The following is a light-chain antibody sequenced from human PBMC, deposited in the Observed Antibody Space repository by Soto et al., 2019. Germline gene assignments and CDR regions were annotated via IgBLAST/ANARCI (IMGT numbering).Light chain of an antibody. V-gene: IGLV2-11*01. Sequence: QSALTQPRSVSGSPGQSVTISCTGTSSDAGGYNHVSWYQQHPGKAPKLMIYDVTKRPSGVPDRFSGSKSGDTASLTISGLQAEDEADYYCCSYAGTYPPYVLGTGTKVTVL. CDR2: DVT. CDR1: SSDAGGYNH. CDR3: CSYAGTYPPYV. J-gene: IGLJ1*01.